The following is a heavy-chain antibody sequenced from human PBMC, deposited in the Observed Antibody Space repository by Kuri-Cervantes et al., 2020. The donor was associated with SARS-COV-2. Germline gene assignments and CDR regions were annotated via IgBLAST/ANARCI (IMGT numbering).Heavy chain of an antibody. J-gene: IGHJ4*02. V-gene: IGHV3-20*04. CDR1: GGSISSSSYY. CDR2: INWNGGST. Sequence: GGSLRLSCTVSGGSISSSSYYWGWIRQPPGKGLEWVSGINWNGGSTGYADSVKGRFTISRDNAKNSLYLQMNSLRAEDTAVYYCARVLWVRSGPVDYWGQGTLVTVSS. D-gene: IGHD1-26*01. CDR3: ARVLWVRSGPVDY.